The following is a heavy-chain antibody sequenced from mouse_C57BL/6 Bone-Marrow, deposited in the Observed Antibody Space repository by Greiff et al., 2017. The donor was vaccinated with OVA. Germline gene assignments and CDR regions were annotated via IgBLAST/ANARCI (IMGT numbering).Heavy chain of an antibody. CDR1: GYTFTDYE. J-gene: IGHJ4*01. CDR3: TRGYSNYYARDY. V-gene: IGHV1-15*01. D-gene: IGHD2-5*01. CDR2: IDPATGGT. Sequence: VQLVESGAELVRPGASVTLSCKASGYTFTDYEMPWVKQTPVHGLEWIGAIDPATGGTAYNQQFKGKAILTADKSSSTAYMEHSSLTSEDSAVYYCTRGYSNYYARDYWGQGTSVTVSS.